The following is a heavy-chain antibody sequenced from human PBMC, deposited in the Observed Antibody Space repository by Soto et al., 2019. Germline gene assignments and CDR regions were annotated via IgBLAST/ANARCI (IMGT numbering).Heavy chain of an antibody. D-gene: IGHD6-19*01. CDR1: GLIFSDYH. Sequence: EVQLVESGGGLVQPGGSLRLSCAASGLIFSDYHMDWVRQAPGKGLEWVGRIRRKANSYTTEYAASVKGRFTISREDSKNSLYLQMNSLKSEDTAVYYCAMLGGWSGGSSGMDVWGQGTTVTVSS. V-gene: IGHV3-72*01. CDR2: IRRKANSYTT. CDR3: AMLGGWSGGSSGMDV. J-gene: IGHJ6*02.